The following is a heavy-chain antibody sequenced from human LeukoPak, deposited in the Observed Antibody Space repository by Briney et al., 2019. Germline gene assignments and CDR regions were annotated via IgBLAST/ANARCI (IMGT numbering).Heavy chain of an antibody. CDR2: INSDGSST. J-gene: IGHJ6*03. CDR1: GFTFRSYA. CDR3: ARGNQPHYYYYMDV. Sequence: GGSLTLSCAASGFTFRSYAMHGLRQAPGKGLVWVSRINSDGSSTSYAVSVKGGFTISRDNAKNTLYLQMNSLRAEDTAVYYCARGNQPHYYYYMDVWGKGPTVPISS. V-gene: IGHV3-74*01.